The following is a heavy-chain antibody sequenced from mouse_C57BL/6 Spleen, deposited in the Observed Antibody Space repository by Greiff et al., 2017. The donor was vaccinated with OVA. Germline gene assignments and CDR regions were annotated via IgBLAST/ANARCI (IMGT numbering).Heavy chain of an antibody. J-gene: IGHJ3*01. CDR3: ARWDEYDGWFAY. CDR1: GYTFTSYW. Sequence: QVQLQQPGAELVRPGSSVKLSCKASGYTFTSYWMHWVKQRPIQGLEWIGDIDPSDSETHYNQKFKDKATLTVDKSSSTAYMQLSSLTSEDSAVDYCARWDEYDGWFAYWGQGTLVTVSA. D-gene: IGHD2-4*01. V-gene: IGHV1-52*01. CDR2: IDPSDSET.